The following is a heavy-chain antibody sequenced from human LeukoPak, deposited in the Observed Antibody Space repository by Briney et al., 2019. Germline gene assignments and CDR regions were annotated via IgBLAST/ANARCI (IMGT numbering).Heavy chain of an antibody. Sequence: SGGSLRLSCAASGFTFSSYGMHWVRQAPGKGLEWVAVISYDGSNKYYADSVKGRFTISRDNSKNTLYLQMNSLRAEDTAVYYCARRGIAAPYYFDYWGQGTLVTVSS. CDR1: GFTFSSYG. J-gene: IGHJ4*02. V-gene: IGHV3-30*03. CDR2: ISYDGSNK. CDR3: ARRGIAAPYYFDY. D-gene: IGHD6-6*01.